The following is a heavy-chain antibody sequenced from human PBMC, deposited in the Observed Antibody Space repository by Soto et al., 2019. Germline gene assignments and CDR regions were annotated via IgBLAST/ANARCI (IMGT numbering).Heavy chain of an antibody. CDR2: IKSKADGGTT. CDR1: GYVFSRPW. J-gene: IGHJ6*02. Sequence: EVQLVESGGGLVKPGGSLSLSCAASGYVFSRPWMNWVRQAPGKGLEWVGRIKSKADGGTTDYAAPVKGRFTISRDDSKNTLSLHMNALKTEDTAVYYCTAGIEGNTNGLDVWGQGTTVTVSS. V-gene: IGHV3-15*07. CDR3: TAGIEGNTNGLDV. D-gene: IGHD1-26*01.